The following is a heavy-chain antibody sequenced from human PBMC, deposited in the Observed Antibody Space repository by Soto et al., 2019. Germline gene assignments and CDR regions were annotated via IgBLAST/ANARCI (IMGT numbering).Heavy chain of an antibody. Sequence: SVKVSCKASGGTFSSYAIGWVRQAPGQGLEWMGGIIPIFGTANYAQKFQGRVTITADKSTSTAYMELSSLRSEDTAVYYCARDLPRPTTPLRRSSPLPDWLDPWGQGTLVTVSS. D-gene: IGHD6-19*01. J-gene: IGHJ5*02. CDR3: ARDLPRPTTPLRRSSPLPDWLDP. V-gene: IGHV1-69*06. CDR2: IIPIFGTA. CDR1: GGTFSSYA.